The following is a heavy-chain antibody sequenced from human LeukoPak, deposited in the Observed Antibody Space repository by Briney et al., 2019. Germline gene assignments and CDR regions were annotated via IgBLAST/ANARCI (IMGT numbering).Heavy chain of an antibody. CDR1: GFTFSSYG. CDR3: ARVALISTVTSFFDY. CDR2: ISYDGSNK. J-gene: IGHJ4*02. Sequence: GGSLRLSCAASGFTFSSYGMHWVRQAPGKGLEWVAVISYDGSNKYYADSVKGRFTISRDNSKNTLYLQMNSLRAEDTAVYYCARVALISTVTSFFDYWGQGTLVTVSS. V-gene: IGHV3-30*03. D-gene: IGHD4-17*01.